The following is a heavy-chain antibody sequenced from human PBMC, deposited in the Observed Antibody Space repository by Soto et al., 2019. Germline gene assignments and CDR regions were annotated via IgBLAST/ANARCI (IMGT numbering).Heavy chain of an antibody. CDR3: ARSTVTTSGYYYYYYMDV. Sequence: SENLSLTCTVSGCSISSYYWSWIQQPPGKGLEWIGYIYYSGSTNYNPSLKSRVTISVDTSKNQFSLKLSSVTAADTAVYYCARSTVTTSGYYYYYYMDVWGKGTTVTVSS. CDR1: GCSISSYY. CDR2: IYYSGST. D-gene: IGHD4-17*01. V-gene: IGHV4-59*01. J-gene: IGHJ6*03.